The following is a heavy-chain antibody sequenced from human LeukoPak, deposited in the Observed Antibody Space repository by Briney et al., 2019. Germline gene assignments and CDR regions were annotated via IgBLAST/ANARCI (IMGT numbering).Heavy chain of an antibody. J-gene: IGHJ3*02. Sequence: GESLKISCRGSGYSFSTYWVGWVRQMPGKGLEGMGIMYPGDSDTRYSPSFQGQFTISADKSISTAYLQWSSLKASDTAMYYCARRDGYNMGAFDIWGQGTMVTVSS. CDR1: GYSFSTYW. V-gene: IGHV5-51*03. CDR2: MYPGDSDT. CDR3: ARRDGYNMGAFDI. D-gene: IGHD5-24*01.